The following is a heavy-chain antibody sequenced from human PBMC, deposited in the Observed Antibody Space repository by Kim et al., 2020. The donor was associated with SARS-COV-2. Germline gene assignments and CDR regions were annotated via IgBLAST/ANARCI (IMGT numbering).Heavy chain of an antibody. J-gene: IGHJ4*02. V-gene: IGHV1-2*02. CDR3: ARAWDY. Sequence: NPSRGGTNYEQKFQGRVTMTRDTSIRTAYMGLSRLRSDDTAVYYCARAWDYWGQGTLVTVSS. CDR2: NPSRGGT.